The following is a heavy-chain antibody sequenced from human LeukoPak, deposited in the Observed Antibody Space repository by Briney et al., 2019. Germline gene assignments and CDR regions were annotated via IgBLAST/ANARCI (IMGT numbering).Heavy chain of an antibody. J-gene: IGHJ6*03. V-gene: IGHV3-23*01. D-gene: IGHD2-15*01. CDR2: ISGSGDST. CDR1: GFTFSNYA. Sequence: GGSLRLSCAASGFTFSNYAMRWVRQAPGKGLEWVSGISGSGDSTYYADSVKGRFTISRDNAKNSLYLQMNSLRAEDTAVYCCARDALVVVVAAPYYMDVWGKGTTVTVSS. CDR3: ARDALVVVVAAPYYMDV.